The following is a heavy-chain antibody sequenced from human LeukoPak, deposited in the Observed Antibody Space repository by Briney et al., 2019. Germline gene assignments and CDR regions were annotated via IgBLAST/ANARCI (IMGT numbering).Heavy chain of an antibody. Sequence: SETLSLTCSVSGYSISYAYYWGWIQQPPGKGLEWIGSIYQSGTTYYNPSLKSRVTISVDTSKNQFALKLTSVTAADTAVYYCARDSNYYDSSGYYGGAFDFWGQGTMVTVSS. D-gene: IGHD3-22*01. V-gene: IGHV4-38-2*02. CDR2: IYQSGTT. CDR3: ARDSNYYDSSGYYGGAFDF. J-gene: IGHJ3*01. CDR1: GYSISYAYY.